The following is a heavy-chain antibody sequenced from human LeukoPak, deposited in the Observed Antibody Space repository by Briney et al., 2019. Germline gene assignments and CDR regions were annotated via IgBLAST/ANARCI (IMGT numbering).Heavy chain of an antibody. D-gene: IGHD6-19*01. J-gene: IGHJ6*02. CDR1: GFTVSSNY. V-gene: IGHV3-53*05. CDR3: ARATDSSGWYDYYYGMDV. Sequence: PGGSLRLSCAASGFTVSSNYMSWVRQAPGKGLEWVSVIYSGGSTYYADSVKGRFTISRDNSKNTLYLQMNSLRAEDTAVYYCARATDSSGWYDYYYGMDVWGQGTTVTVSS. CDR2: IYSGGST.